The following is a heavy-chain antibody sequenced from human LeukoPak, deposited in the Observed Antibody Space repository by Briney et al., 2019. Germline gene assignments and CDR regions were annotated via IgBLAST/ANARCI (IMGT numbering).Heavy chain of an antibody. CDR2: IDAGNGDT. D-gene: IGHD2-2*01. J-gene: IGHJ4*02. V-gene: IGHV1-3*01. CDR3: ARGSTSDWPLDH. Sequence: ASVKVFCKASGYTFSDYAMHWVRQAPRQRFEWMGWIDAGNGDTRYSQKFQGRVTITRDTSASTAYIELRSLRSEDTAMYYCARGSTSDWPLDHWGQETLVTISS. CDR1: GYTFSDYA.